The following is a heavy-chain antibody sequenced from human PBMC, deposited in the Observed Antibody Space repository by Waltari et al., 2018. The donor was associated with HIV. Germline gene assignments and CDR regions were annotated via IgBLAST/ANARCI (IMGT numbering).Heavy chain of an antibody. CDR3: AGGLMTTSPT. D-gene: IGHD4-17*01. CDR2: ISSSSSTI. J-gene: IGHJ5*02. CDR1: GLTCSSYS. V-gene: IGHV3-48*02. Sequence: EVQLVESGGGLVQPGGSLRLSCAASGLTCSSYSMNWVRQAPGKGLEWVSYISSSSSTIYYADSVKGRFTISRDNAKNSLYLQMNSLRDEDTAVYYCAGGLMTTSPTWGQGTLVTVSS.